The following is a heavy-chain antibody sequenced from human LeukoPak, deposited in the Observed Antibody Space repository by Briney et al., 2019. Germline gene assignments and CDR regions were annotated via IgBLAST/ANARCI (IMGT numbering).Heavy chain of an antibody. CDR3: TRGAFNYNDGYYHGMDV. D-gene: IGHD1-1*01. CDR1: GGTFSSSG. J-gene: IGHJ6*04. Sequence: SVKVSCKASGGTFSSSGINWVRQAPGQGLEWVGGIIPIFDTPNHARKFQGRVTITADKSTSTAYMELSSLRSEDTAVYYCTRGAFNYNDGYYHGMDVWGKGTTVTVSS. CDR2: IIPIFDTP. V-gene: IGHV1-69*06.